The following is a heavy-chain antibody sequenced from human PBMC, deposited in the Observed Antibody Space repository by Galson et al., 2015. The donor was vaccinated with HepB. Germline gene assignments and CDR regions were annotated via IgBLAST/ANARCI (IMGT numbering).Heavy chain of an antibody. CDR3: ARGFRA. V-gene: IGHV3-7*01. J-gene: IGHJ5*02. Sequence: SLRLSCAASGFTFGTHAMHWVRQAPGKGLECVANIKEDGSEKQYVDSVRGRFTISRDNVKKSMYLQMNSLRVDDTGTYYCARGFRAWGQGILVTVAS. CDR1: GFTFGTHA. CDR2: IKEDGSEK.